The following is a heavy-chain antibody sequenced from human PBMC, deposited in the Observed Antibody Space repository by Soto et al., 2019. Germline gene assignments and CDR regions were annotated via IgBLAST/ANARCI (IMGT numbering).Heavy chain of an antibody. Sequence: EVQLVESGGGLVQPGGSLRLSCAASRFTVSSNYMSWGRQAPGRGLECVSLIYSAGSTYYANSVKGRFTISRDPSKNTLYLQMNSLRAEDTAVYYCARDYRFNIVASSFDNWGQGPRGTVSS. CDR2: IYSAGST. CDR1: RFTVSSNY. V-gene: IGHV3-66*01. J-gene: IGHJ3*02. D-gene: IGHD5-12*01. CDR3: ARDYRFNIVASSFDN.